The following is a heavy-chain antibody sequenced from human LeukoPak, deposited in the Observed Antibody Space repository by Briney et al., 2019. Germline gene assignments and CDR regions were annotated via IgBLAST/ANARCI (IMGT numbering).Heavy chain of an antibody. D-gene: IGHD2-15*01. J-gene: IGHJ4*02. V-gene: IGHV1-2*02. CDR1: GYTFTCYY. CDR2: INPNSGGT. CDR3: ASGYCSGGSCYPFDY. Sequence: ASVKVSFKASGYTFTCYYMHWGRPAPGQGLGWMGWINPNSGGTNYSQKFQGRVTMTRDTSISTAYMELSRLRSDDAAVYYCASGYCSGGSCYPFDYWGQGTLVTVSS.